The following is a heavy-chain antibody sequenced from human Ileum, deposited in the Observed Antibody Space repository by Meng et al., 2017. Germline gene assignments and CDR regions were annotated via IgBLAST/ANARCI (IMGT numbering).Heavy chain of an antibody. Sequence: QLQLQESGPGLVRPSETPSLICAVSGGSVSSSGYQWGWIRQPPGKGLEWIGYASTNYNPSLKSRVTISVDTSKNQFSLKLTSVTAADTAVYYCARDHWGSLDYWGQGVLVTVSS. CDR3: ARDHWGSLDY. V-gene: IGHV4-61*08. CDR1: GGSVSSSGYQ. D-gene: IGHD7-27*01. J-gene: IGHJ4*02. CDR2: AST.